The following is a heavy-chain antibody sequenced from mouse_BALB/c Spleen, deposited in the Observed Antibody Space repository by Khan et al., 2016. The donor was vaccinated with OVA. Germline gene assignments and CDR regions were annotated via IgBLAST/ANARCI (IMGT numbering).Heavy chain of an antibody. CDR3: AREDDFCAS. D-gene: IGHD2-12*01. CDR1: GFSFTLYY. J-gene: IGHJ3*01. CDR2: VNPNNGDS. Sequence: VQLQQPGPDLVKPGASVRISCKASGFSFTLYYLTWVKQSHGESLEWIGRVNPNNGDSAYNQKFKDRATLTVDKSSNTAYMDFRSLTSEDTAVYYCAREDDFCASWGQGTLVTVSA. V-gene: IGHV1-26*01.